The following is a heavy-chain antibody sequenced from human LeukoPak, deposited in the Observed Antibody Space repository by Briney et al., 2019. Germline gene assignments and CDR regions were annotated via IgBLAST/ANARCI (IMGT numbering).Heavy chain of an antibody. CDR2: INHSGTT. V-gene: IGHV4-34*01. Sequence: SETLSLTCAVHGGSLSGFYWSWIRQPPGKGLEWIGEINHSGTTNYNPSLKSRVTISMDTSKNQVSLDLASVTAADTAGYYCARASSFEKTTRWNPAYFGPWGPGSLVTVAS. CDR3: ARASSFEKTTRWNPAYFGP. CDR1: GGSLSGFY. D-gene: IGHD1-1*01. J-gene: IGHJ5*02.